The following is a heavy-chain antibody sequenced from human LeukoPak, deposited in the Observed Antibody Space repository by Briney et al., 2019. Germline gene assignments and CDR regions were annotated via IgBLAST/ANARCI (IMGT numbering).Heavy chain of an antibody. Sequence: GGSLRLSCTASGLTFSTSGFNWVRQAPGKGLEWVASIGPTGSDRYHADSIKGRFTISRDNANNFLYPQMNSLRAEDTAVYYCATETNGRHYDYWGHGTLLTVSS. J-gene: IGHJ4*01. CDR2: IGPTGSDR. V-gene: IGHV3-21*06. CDR1: GLTFSTSG. D-gene: IGHD1-14*01. CDR3: ATETNGRHYDY.